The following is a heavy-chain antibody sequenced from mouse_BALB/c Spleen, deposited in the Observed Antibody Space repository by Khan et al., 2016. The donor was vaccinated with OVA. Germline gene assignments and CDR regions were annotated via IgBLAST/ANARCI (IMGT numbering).Heavy chain of an antibody. CDR2: INPSTGYT. D-gene: IGHD1-1*01. CDR1: GYTFINYW. V-gene: IGHV1-7*01. Sequence: QVQLQQPGAELAKPGASVKMSCKASGYTFINYWILWVKQRPGQGLEWIGYINPSTGYTEYNQNFKDKATLTAAKSYSPAYLKLSSLTSEDSACYYCARRGLRWDFDYWGQGTTLTVSS. J-gene: IGHJ2*01. CDR3: ARRGLRWDFDY.